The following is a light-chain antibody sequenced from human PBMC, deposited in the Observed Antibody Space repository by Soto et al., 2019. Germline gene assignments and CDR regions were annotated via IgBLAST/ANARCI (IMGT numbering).Light chain of an antibody. CDR3: QQYGSSPPT. J-gene: IGKJ5*01. Sequence: EIVLTQSPGTLSLSPGERATLSCRASQSVSSSYLAWYQQKPGQAPRLLIYGASSRATGIADRFSGIVSGTDFSLTISRLEPEDFAVYYCQQYGSSPPTFGQGTRLEIK. CDR2: GAS. CDR1: QSVSSSY. V-gene: IGKV3-20*01.